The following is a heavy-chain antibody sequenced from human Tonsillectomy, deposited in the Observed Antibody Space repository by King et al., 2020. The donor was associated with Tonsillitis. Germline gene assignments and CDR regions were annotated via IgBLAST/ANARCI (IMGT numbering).Heavy chain of an antibody. Sequence: VQLVESGGGVVQPGRSLRLSCEASGFIFGSYGMHWVRQAPGKGLEWVAGILYDGSDKYYGESVKGRFTVSRDNSKNTLYLQLNSLRPEDTSLYFWARGSGATGRYFDTWGHGTLVTVSS. J-gene: IGHJ4*01. CDR3: ARGSGATGRYFDT. V-gene: IGHV3-30*03. CDR2: ILYDGSDK. CDR1: GFIFGSYG. D-gene: IGHD3-10*01.